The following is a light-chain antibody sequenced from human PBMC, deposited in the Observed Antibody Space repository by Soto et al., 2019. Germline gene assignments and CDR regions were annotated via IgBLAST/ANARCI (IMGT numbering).Light chain of an antibody. CDR3: QQYNNWPLYT. V-gene: IGKV3-15*01. CDR1: KNIAAN. CDR2: GAY. J-gene: IGKJ2*01. Sequence: EMVMTQSPVTLSVSPGEGATLPCRPSKNIAANLAWSHQKPGQAPRLLIYGAYTRATDIPARFSGSGSGTEFTLTISSLQSEDFAVYYCQQYNNWPLYTFGQGTKLEIK.